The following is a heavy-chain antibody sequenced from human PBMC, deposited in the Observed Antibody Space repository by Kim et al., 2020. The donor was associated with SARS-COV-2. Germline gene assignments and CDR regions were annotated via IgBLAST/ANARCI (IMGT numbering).Heavy chain of an antibody. CDR2: IYAGGTTT. J-gene: IGHJ6*02. CDR1: GFTFASYA. Sequence: GGSLRLSCAASGFTFASYAMSWVRQAPGRGLEWVSVIYAGGTTTYYADSVKGRFTISRDNSKNTLYLQMSSLRAEDTAVYYCAKDPEWQLGGGYGMDVWGQGTTVTVSS. D-gene: IGHD3-3*01. CDR3: AKDPEWQLGGGYGMDV. V-gene: IGHV3-23*03.